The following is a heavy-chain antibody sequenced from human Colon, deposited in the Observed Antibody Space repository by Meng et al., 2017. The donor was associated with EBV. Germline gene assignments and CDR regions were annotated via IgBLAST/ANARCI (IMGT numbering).Heavy chain of an antibody. CDR2: ISGSGLST. CDR3: ATALY. V-gene: IGHV3-23*04. CDR1: GFTFSSSA. D-gene: IGHD2-15*01. J-gene: IGHJ4*02. Sequence: VQLVESGGGLVPPGGSLRLSCAASGFTFSSSALSWVRQAPGRGLEWVSTISGSGLSTYYADSVKGRFTISRDNSKNTLYLQMNSLRAEDTALYYCATALYWGQGTLVTVSS.